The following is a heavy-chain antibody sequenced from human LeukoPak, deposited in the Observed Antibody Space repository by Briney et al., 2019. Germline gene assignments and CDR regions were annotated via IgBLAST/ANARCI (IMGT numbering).Heavy chain of an antibody. J-gene: IGHJ4*02. CDR1: GLTFSSYW. CDR2: IKQDGSEK. D-gene: IGHD3-3*01. V-gene: IGHV3-7*03. CDR3: AREITIFGGYYFDY. Sequence: GGSLRLSCAASGLTFSSYWMSWVRQAPGKGLEWVANIKQDGSEKYYVDSVKGRFTISRDNAKNSLYLQMNSLRAEDTAVYYCAREITIFGGYYFDYWGQGTLVTVSS.